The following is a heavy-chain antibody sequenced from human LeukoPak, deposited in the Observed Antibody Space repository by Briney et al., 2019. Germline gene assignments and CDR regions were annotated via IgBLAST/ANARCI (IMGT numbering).Heavy chain of an antibody. CDR3: AKDHVTSSSWFPDY. CDR2: ISYDGINK. V-gene: IGHV3-30*18. Sequence: PGGSLRLSCAASGFNFSTYGMHWVRQAPAKGLEWVAVISYDGINKYYADSVKGRFTISRDNSKNMLYLQMSSLRAEDTAVYYCAKDHVTSSSWFPDYWGQGTLVTVSS. D-gene: IGHD6-13*01. CDR1: GFNFSTYG. J-gene: IGHJ4*02.